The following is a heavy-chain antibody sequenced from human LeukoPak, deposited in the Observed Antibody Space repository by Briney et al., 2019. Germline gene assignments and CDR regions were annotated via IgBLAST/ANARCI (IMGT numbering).Heavy chain of an antibody. D-gene: IGHD6-13*01. V-gene: IGHV3-23*01. J-gene: IGHJ3*02. CDR1: GFTFSGYG. CDR2: ISCSGGST. CDR3: AKVIGAAAALYDAFDI. Sequence: PGGSLRLSCAPSGFTFSGYGMGWVRRAPGKGLEWVSAISCSGGSTYYADSVKGRFTISRDNSKNTLYLQMNSLRAEDTAVYYCAKVIGAAAALYDAFDIWGQGTMVTVSS.